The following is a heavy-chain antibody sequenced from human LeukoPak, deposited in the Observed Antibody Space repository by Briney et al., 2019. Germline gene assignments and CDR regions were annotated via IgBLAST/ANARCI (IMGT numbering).Heavy chain of an antibody. J-gene: IGHJ6*03. D-gene: IGHD6-13*01. Sequence: GGSLRLSCAASGLTVSSNYMSWVRQAPGKGLEWVSVIHSGGYTYHADSEKGRFTISRDNSKNTLYLQMNSLRVEDTAVYYCARSVRRTSWPQTRISYYYYMDVWGKGTTVTVSS. CDR2: IHSGGYT. V-gene: IGHV3-66*01. CDR1: GLTVSSNY. CDR3: ARSVRRTSWPQTRISYYYYMDV.